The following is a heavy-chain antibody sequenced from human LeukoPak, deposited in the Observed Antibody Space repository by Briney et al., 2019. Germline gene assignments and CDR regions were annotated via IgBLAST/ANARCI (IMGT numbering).Heavy chain of an antibody. CDR2: IWYDGSNK. J-gene: IGHJ6*02. V-gene: IGHV3-33*01. CDR1: GFTFSSYG. D-gene: IGHD3-3*01. Sequence: GGSLRLSCAASGFTFSSYGMHWVRQAPGKGLEWVAVIWYDGSNKYYADSVKGRFTISRDNSKNTLYLQMNSLRAEDTAVYYCARGILSYYYYGMDVWGQGTTVTVSS. CDR3: ARGILSYYYYGMDV.